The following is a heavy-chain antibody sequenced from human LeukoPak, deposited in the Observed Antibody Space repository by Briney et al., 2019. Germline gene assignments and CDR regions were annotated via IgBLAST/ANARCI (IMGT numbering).Heavy chain of an antibody. D-gene: IGHD2-2*02. V-gene: IGHV3-30*03. CDR3: AGYNCSSTTCYTGGFDY. CDR1: GFTFSSYG. Sequence: GRSLRLSCAASGFTFSSYGMHWVRQAPGKGLEWVAVISYDGSNKYYADSVKGRFTISRDNSKNTLYLQMNSLRAEDTAVYYCAGYNCSSTTCYTGGFDYWGQGTLVTVSS. CDR2: ISYDGSNK. J-gene: IGHJ4*02.